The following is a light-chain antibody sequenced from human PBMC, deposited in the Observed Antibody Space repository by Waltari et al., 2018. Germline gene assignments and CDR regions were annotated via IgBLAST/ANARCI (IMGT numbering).Light chain of an antibody. J-gene: IGLJ2*01. CDR2: YKSDSDK. CDR3: MIWHNNAVV. CDR1: SGINVGSYR. Sequence: QAVLTQPSSLSASPGASASLTCTLRSGINVGSYRLYWDQQQPGSPPQYLLRYKSDSDKNQASRVPRRFSGSKDASANAGILLISGLQSEDEADYYCMIWHNNAVVFGGGTTLTVL. V-gene: IGLV5-45*03.